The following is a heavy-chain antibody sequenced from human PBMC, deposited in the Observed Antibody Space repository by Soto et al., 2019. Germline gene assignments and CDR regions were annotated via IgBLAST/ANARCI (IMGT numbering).Heavy chain of an antibody. V-gene: IGHV4-59*08. CDR3: ARHPSKLAFDI. Sequence: QVQLQESGPGLVKPSETLSLTCTVSGGSISSYYWSWIRQPPGKGLAWIGYIYYSGSTNYNPSLKSRVTIAVDTSKNQFSLKLSSVTAADTAVYYCARHPSKLAFDIWGQGTMVTVSS. CDR1: GGSISSYY. CDR2: IYYSGST. J-gene: IGHJ3*02. D-gene: IGHD1-1*01.